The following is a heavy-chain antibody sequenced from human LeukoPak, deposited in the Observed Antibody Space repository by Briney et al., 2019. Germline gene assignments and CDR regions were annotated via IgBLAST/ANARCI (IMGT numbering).Heavy chain of an antibody. CDR1: GYTFTGYY. Sequence: GASVKVSCKASGYTFTGYYMHWVRQAPGQGLEWMGLMNPNSGGTNYAQKFQGRVTMTRDTSISTAYMELSRLRSDDTAVYYCARDRMQDDSSGPTYDYWGQGTLVTVSS. CDR3: ARDRMQDDSSGPTYDY. V-gene: IGHV1-2*02. CDR2: MNPNSGGT. J-gene: IGHJ4*02. D-gene: IGHD3-22*01.